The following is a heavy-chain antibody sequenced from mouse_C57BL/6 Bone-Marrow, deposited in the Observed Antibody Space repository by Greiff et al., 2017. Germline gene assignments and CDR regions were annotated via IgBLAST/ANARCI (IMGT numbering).Heavy chain of an antibody. CDR3: ARGGTTAPWYFDV. V-gene: IGHV3-6*01. CDR1: GYSITSGYY. J-gene: IGHJ1*03. Sequence: EVKLQESGPGLVKPSQSLSLTCSVTGYSITSGYYWNWIRQFPGNKLEWMGYISYDGSNNYNPSLKNRISITRDTSKNQFFLKLNSVTTEDTATYDCARGGTTAPWYFDVWGTGTTVTVSS. CDR2: ISYDGSN. D-gene: IGHD1-2*01.